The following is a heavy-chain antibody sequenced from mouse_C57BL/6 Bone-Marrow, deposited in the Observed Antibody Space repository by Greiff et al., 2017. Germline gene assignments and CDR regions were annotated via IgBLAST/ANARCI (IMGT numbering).Heavy chain of an antibody. V-gene: IGHV1-19*01. CDR2: INPYNGGT. D-gene: IGHD1-1*01. J-gene: IGHJ1*03. CDR1: GYTFTDYY. CDR3: ARGPLIYYYGSSYWYCDV. Sequence: EVQLQQSGPVLVKPGASVKMSCKASGYTFTDYYMNWVKQSHGKSLEWIGVINPYNGGTSYNQKFKGKATLTVDKSSSTAYMELNSLTSEDSAVYYCARGPLIYYYGSSYWYCDVWGTGTTVTVSS.